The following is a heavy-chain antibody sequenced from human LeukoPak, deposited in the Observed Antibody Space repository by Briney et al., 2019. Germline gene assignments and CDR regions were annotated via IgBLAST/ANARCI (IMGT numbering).Heavy chain of an antibody. Sequence: SETLSLTCTVSGGSISSSSYYWGWISQPPGKGLEWVEIIYYSGTTYYTPSLKRRVTISVDTYKNQFSLQLSSVTAADTAVYYCAGVVGGATTFDYWGQGTLVTVSS. CDR1: GGSISSSSYY. CDR2: IYYSGTT. D-gene: IGHD1-26*01. V-gene: IGHV4-39*01. J-gene: IGHJ4*02. CDR3: AGVVGGATTFDY.